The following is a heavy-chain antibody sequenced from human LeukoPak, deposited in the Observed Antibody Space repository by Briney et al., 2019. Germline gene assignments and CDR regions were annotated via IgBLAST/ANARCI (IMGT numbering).Heavy chain of an antibody. V-gene: IGHV4-59*01. CDR2: IYDSEST. CDR3: ARHSAHSSTNDAFDI. Sequence: PSETLSLTCTVSGGSISSYYWSWIRQPPGKGLEWIGYIYDSESTNYNPSLKSRVTILIDTSKNQFSLKLSSVTAADTAVYYCARHSAHSSTNDAFDIWGQGTMVTVSS. D-gene: IGHD6-13*01. J-gene: IGHJ3*02. CDR1: GGSISSYY.